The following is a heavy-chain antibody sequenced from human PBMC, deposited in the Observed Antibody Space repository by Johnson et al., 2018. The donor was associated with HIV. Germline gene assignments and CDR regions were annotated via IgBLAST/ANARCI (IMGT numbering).Heavy chain of an antibody. Sequence: EVQLVESGGGLVKPGGSLRLSCAASGFTFSSYDMHWVRQATGKGLEWVAAVGTAGDTFYPGSVTGRFTISRDNAKNSLYLQMNSLGGEDTAVYYCATCSDQVLLGGDVFDIWGQGTMVTVCS. CDR1: GFTFSSYD. J-gene: IGHJ3*02. V-gene: IGHV3-13*01. CDR2: VGTAGDT. CDR3: ATCSDQVLLGGDVFDI. D-gene: IGHD3-16*01.